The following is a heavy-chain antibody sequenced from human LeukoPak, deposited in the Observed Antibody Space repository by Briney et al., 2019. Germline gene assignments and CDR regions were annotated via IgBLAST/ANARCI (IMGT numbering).Heavy chain of an antibody. CDR3: AKTQGALGTSFDY. J-gene: IGHJ4*02. Sequence: GGSLRLSCTASGLTFSNFAIHWVRQAPGKGPEWVALISNDGSNRFYMDSVKGRFTISRDNSENTVFLQMDSMRIDDSAIYFCAKTQGALGTSFDYWGQGALVTVSS. V-gene: IGHV3-30*18. D-gene: IGHD1-1*01. CDR2: ISNDGSNR. CDR1: GLTFSNFA.